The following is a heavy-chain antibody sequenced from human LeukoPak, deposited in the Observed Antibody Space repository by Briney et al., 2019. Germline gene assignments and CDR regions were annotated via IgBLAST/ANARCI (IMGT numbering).Heavy chain of an antibody. CDR1: GFTFSSYG. CDR3: AKYNDTAAAFQH. V-gene: IGHV3-30*18. CDR2: ISYDGSNK. Sequence: GGSLRLSCAASGFTFSSYGMHWVRQAPGKGLEWVAVISYDGSNKYYADSVKGRFTISRDNSKNTLYLRMNSLRAEDTAVYYCAKYNDTAAAFQHWGQGTLVTVSS. D-gene: IGHD6-13*01. J-gene: IGHJ1*01.